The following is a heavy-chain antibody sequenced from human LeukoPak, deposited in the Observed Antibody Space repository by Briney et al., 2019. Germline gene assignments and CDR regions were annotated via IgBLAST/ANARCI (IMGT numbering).Heavy chain of an antibody. CDR2: INRDGRST. Sequence: GGSLRLSCAASGFTFSSDWMHWVRQAPGKGLVWVSRINRDGRSTTYADSVKGRFTISRDNAKNTLYLQMNSLRADDTAVYYCARESSPGYSYGYPLAYWGQGTLVTVSS. J-gene: IGHJ4*02. V-gene: IGHV3-74*01. CDR3: ARESSPGYSYGYPLAY. CDR1: GFTFSSDW. D-gene: IGHD5-18*01.